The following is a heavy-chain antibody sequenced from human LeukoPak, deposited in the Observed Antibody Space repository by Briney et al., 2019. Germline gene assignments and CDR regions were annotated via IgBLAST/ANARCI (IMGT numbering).Heavy chain of an antibody. J-gene: IGHJ6*03. CDR1: GFTFSSYS. CDR3: ARDPYSGGYGDYYYYYMDV. D-gene: IGHD1-26*01. Sequence: PGGSLRLSCAASGFTFSSYSMNWARQAPGKGLEWVSSITSSSSYIYYADSVKGRFTISRDNAKNSLYLQINSLRAEDTAVYYCARDPYSGGYGDYYYYYMDVWGKGTTVTISS. V-gene: IGHV3-21*01. CDR2: ITSSSSYI.